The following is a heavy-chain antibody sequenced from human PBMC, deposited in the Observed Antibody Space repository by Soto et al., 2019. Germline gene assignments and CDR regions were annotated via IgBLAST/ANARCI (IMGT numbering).Heavy chain of an antibody. CDR2: IYPGDSAI. D-gene: IGHD2-21*01. Sequence: GESLKISCQASGYSFTTSWIAWVRQTPGRGLEWMGIIYPGDSAIKYSPSFDGQVTFSVDKSTSTAYLQWIGLKTSDTGMYFCARSPARNSLAPFDFWGQGSLVTVSS. V-gene: IGHV5-51*01. CDR1: GYSFTTSW. CDR3: ARSPARNSLAPFDF. J-gene: IGHJ4*02.